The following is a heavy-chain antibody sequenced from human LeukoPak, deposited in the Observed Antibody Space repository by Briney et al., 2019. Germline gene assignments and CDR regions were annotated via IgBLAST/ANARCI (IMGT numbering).Heavy chain of an antibody. CDR2: IYSGGSI. D-gene: IGHD1-26*01. Sequence: GGSLRLSCAASGFTVSSNYMSWVRQAPGKGLEWVSVIYSGGSIYYADSVKGRFTISRDNSKNTLYLQMNSLRAEDTAVYYCARDRVGARGDAFDIWGQGTMVTVSS. CDR1: GFTVSSNY. J-gene: IGHJ3*02. CDR3: ARDRVGARGDAFDI. V-gene: IGHV3-66*01.